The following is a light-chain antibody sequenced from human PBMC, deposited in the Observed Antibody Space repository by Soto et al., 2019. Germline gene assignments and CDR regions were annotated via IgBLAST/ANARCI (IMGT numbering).Light chain of an antibody. CDR2: DGS. CDR3: QVWDALSDHYV. Sequence: SYELTQPPSVSVAPGQTARITCEGNNIATKSVHWYQKKPGQAPVLVVYDGSDRPSGIPDRVSGSDSGNTATLTISRVEAGDESDYYCQVWDALSDHYVFGTGTKLTVL. V-gene: IGLV3-21*02. J-gene: IGLJ1*01. CDR1: NIATKS.